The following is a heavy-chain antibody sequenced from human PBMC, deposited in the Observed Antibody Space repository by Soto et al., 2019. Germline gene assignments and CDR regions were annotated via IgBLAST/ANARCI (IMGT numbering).Heavy chain of an antibody. CDR1: GGTFSSYA. D-gene: IGHD2-2*02. Sequence: QVQLVQSGAEVKKPGSSVKVSCKASGGTFSSYAISWVRQAPGQGLEWMGGIIPIFGTANYAQKFQGRVTITADECTSTAYMGLSRLRSEDTAVYYCARDKRIVVVPAAIPGGWFDPWGQGTLVTVSS. J-gene: IGHJ5*02. CDR2: IIPIFGTA. V-gene: IGHV1-69*01. CDR3: ARDKRIVVVPAAIPGGWFDP.